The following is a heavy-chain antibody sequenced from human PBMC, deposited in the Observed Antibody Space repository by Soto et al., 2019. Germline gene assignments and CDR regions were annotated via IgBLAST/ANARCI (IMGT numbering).Heavy chain of an antibody. V-gene: IGHV1-18*04. Sequence: QIQLLQSGPEVKRPGASVMVSCKTSGYSFATYAITWLRQAPGQGLEWMGWLATDADNTNNAPNFRGRVSMTTDPSTKTAYLELRSLRVDDTAIYYCARGDYFGSARDVYDYWGQGTLVTVSS. J-gene: IGHJ4*02. CDR3: ARGDYFGSARDVYDY. CDR1: GYSFATYA. D-gene: IGHD4-17*01. CDR2: LATDADNT.